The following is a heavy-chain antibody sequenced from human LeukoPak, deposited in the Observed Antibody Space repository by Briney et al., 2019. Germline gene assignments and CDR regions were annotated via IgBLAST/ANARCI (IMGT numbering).Heavy chain of an antibody. D-gene: IGHD2-21*02. CDR1: AGSITTTNW. CDR3: RRESGACSPFGF. Sequence: SETLSLTCAVSAGSITTTNWWRWVRQPPGKGLEWIGEVHLNGATNYNPSLESRFSMSIDKSNNHLSLEVTSVTAADTAMYYCRRESGACSPFGFWGQGTLVTVSS. CDR2: VHLNGAT. J-gene: IGHJ4*02. V-gene: IGHV4-4*02.